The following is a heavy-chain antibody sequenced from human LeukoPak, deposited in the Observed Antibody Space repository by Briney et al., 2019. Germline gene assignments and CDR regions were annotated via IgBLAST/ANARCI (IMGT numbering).Heavy chain of an antibody. CDR1: GGSISNRSYY. D-gene: IGHD4-17*01. CDR3: ARVRAVTNDAFDI. V-gene: IGHV4-39*01. CDR2: ISDSGNT. J-gene: IGHJ3*02. Sequence: SETLSLTCTVSGGSISNRSYYWGWIRQPPGKGLEWIGKISDSGNTYYSPSLRSRVTISIDTSKNQFSLKLSSVTATDTAVYYCARVRAVTNDAFDIWGQGTMVTVSS.